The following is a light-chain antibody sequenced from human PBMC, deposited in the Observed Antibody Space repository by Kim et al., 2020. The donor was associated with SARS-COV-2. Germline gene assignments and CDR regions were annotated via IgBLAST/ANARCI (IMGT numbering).Light chain of an antibody. J-gene: IGKJ1*01. CDR1: QGINNF. Sequence: ASVGDTVTITGRASQGINNFLAWFQQDPGKPPKSLIYGASCLQSGVPSKFSGSGSETDFTLTISSLQPEDFATYYCQQYKSYPPTFGQGTKVDIK. V-gene: IGKV1-16*02. CDR2: GAS. CDR3: QQYKSYPPT.